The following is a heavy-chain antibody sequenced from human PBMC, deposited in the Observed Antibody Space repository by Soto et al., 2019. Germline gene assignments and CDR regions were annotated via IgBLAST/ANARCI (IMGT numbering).Heavy chain of an antibody. Sequence: TSETLSLTCSVSGASISSYYWTWIRQPPGGGLEWIGYMHHTQGTNDNPSLRGRVHMSIDTSMNQFSLRLTSVTAADTAVYYCARVPFVGYFDWLDPWGQGTTVTVSS. CDR1: GASISSYY. V-gene: IGHV4-59*01. J-gene: IGHJ6*02. CDR3: ARVPFVGYFDWLDP. CDR2: MHHTQGT. D-gene: IGHD3-9*01.